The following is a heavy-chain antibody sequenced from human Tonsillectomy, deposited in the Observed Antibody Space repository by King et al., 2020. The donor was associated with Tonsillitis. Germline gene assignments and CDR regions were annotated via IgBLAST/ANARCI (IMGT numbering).Heavy chain of an antibody. V-gene: IGHV4-39*01. CDR1: GGSISSGTYY. CDR3: ARNGMATNWGHYLDY. J-gene: IGHJ4*02. CDR2: LSYSGST. D-gene: IGHD5-24*01. Sequence: QLQESGPGLVKASETLSLTCTVSGGSISSGTYYWGWIRQPPGKGLEWIGSLSYSGSTYYNPSLKSRVTISGDTSKNQFSLELTSVTAADTAVYYCARNGMATNWGHYLDYWGQGTLVTVSS.